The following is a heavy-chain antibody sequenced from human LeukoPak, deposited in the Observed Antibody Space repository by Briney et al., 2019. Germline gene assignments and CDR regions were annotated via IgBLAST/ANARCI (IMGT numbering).Heavy chain of an antibody. V-gene: IGHV3-23*01. D-gene: IGHD3-22*01. J-gene: IGHJ3*02. Sequence: RSGGSLRLSCAASGFTFSSYVMNWVRQAPGKGLEWVSCISDRGSGTYYADSVRGRFTISRDNSKNTLYLQMNSLRAEDTALYYCAKDKGYFYDTDAFDIWGQGTMVTVSS. CDR3: AKDKGYFYDTDAFDI. CDR2: ISDRGSGT. CDR1: GFTFSSYV.